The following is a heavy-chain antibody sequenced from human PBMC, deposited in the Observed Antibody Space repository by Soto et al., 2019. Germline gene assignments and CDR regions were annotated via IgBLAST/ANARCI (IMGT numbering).Heavy chain of an antibody. Sequence: GGSLRLSCAASGFTFSSYWMSWVRQAPGKGLEWVANIKQDGSEKYYVDSVKGRFTISRDNAKNSLYLQMNSLRAEDTAVYYCARASTQRLGPIFGAFDIWGQGTMVTVSS. CDR2: IKQDGSEK. CDR1: GFTFSSYW. V-gene: IGHV3-7*01. J-gene: IGHJ3*02. D-gene: IGHD6-25*01. CDR3: ARASTQRLGPIFGAFDI.